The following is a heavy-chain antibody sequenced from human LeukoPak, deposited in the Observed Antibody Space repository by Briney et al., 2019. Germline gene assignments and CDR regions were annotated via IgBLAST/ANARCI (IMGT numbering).Heavy chain of an antibody. J-gene: IGHJ4*02. D-gene: IGHD2-2*02. CDR2: ISYDGSNK. V-gene: IGHV3-30-3*01. CDR3: ARGGRCSSTSCYTGPSDY. CDR1: GFTFSSYA. Sequence: GGSLGLSCAASGFTFSSYAMHWVRQAPGKGLEWVAVISYDGSNKYYADSVKGRFTISRDNSKNTLYLQMNSLRAEDTAVYYCARGGRCSSTSCYTGPSDYWGQGTLVTVSS.